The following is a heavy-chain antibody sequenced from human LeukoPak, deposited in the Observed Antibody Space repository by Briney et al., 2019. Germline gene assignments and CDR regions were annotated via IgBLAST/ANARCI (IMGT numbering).Heavy chain of an antibody. V-gene: IGHV3-21*01. CDR2: ISSSSGYI. CDR1: GFTFSSYS. J-gene: IGHJ4*02. CDR3: ARDLAMATTSLNAY. Sequence: PGGSLRLSCAASGFTFSSYSVNWVRHALGEGLEWVSFISSSSGYIYYADAVKGRFTISKDNAKNSLYLQMNSLRAEDTAIYYCARDLAMATTSLNAYWGQGTLVTVSS. D-gene: IGHD5-24*01.